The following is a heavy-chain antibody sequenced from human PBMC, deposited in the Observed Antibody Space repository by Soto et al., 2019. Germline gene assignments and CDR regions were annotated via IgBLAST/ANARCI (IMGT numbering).Heavy chain of an antibody. CDR3: ASLGNIDMADC. CDR2: VSNTATT. CDR1: GASIINYY. J-gene: IGHJ4*02. V-gene: IGHV4-59*01. D-gene: IGHD7-27*01. Sequence: SETLSLTCTVSGASIINYYWAWIRRSPGGGLESIGYVSNTATTTYNPSLKNRVTISVDASKSQFYLKLRSVTAADTAVYYCASLGNIDMADCWGQGTLVTVSS.